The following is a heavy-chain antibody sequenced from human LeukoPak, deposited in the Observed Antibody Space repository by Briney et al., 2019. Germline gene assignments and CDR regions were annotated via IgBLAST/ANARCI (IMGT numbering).Heavy chain of an antibody. CDR3: ARGPNSNWSGLDF. Sequence: PGGSLRLSRTASGFSFSGHWMHWARQLPGEGLVWVSRISPTGSTTSYADSVKGRFTVSRDNAKNTLYLQVNNLRAKDTAVYYCARGPNSNWSGLDFWGQGTLLTVSS. V-gene: IGHV3-74*01. J-gene: IGHJ4*02. CDR1: GFSFSGHW. CDR2: ISPTGSTT. D-gene: IGHD6-6*01.